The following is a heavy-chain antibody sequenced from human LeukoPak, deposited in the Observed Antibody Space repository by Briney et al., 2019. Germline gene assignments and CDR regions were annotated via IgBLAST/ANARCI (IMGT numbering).Heavy chain of an antibody. J-gene: IGHJ4*02. V-gene: IGHV4-34*01. CDR3: ARLDRGFLEWLFFDY. Sequence: SGTLSLTCAVYGGSFSGYYWSWIRQPPGKGLEWIGEIDHSGSTNYNPSLKSRVTISVDTSKNQFSLKLSSVTAADTAVYYCARLDRGFLEWLFFDYWGQGTLVTVSS. CDR1: GGSFSGYY. D-gene: IGHD3-3*01. CDR2: IDHSGST.